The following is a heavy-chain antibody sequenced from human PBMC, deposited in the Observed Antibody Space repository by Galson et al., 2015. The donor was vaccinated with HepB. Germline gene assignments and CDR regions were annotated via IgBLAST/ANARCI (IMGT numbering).Heavy chain of an antibody. CDR3: ARLYYYGSGNFPWPPTKHNWFDP. CDR1: GFTFSSYW. D-gene: IGHD3-10*01. V-gene: IGHV3-7*01. J-gene: IGHJ5*02. CDR2: IKQDGSEK. Sequence: SLRLSCAASGFTFSSYWMSWVRQAPGKGLEWVANIKQDGSEKYYVDSVKGRFTISRDNAKNSLYLQMNSLRAEDTAVYYCARLYYYGSGNFPWPPTKHNWFDPWGQGTLVTVSS.